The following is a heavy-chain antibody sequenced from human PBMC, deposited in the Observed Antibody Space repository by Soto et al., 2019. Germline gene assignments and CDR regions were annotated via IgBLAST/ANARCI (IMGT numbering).Heavy chain of an antibody. Sequence: SETLSLTCTVSGGSISSYYWSWIRQPPGKGLEWIGYIYYSGSTNYNPSLKSRVTISVDTSKNQFSLKLSSVTAEDTAVYYCARTIFGVATYYFDYWGQGILVTVSS. D-gene: IGHD3-3*01. CDR2: IYYSGST. J-gene: IGHJ4*02. V-gene: IGHV4-59*08. CDR1: GGSISSYY. CDR3: ARTIFGVATYYFDY.